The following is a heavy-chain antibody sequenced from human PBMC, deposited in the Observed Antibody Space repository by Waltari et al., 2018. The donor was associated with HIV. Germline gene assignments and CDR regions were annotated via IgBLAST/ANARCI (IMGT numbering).Heavy chain of an antibody. V-gene: IGHV1-2*02. CDR2: VNPHNGDT. CDR3: ARDRVAGVRRNGNDF. J-gene: IGHJ4*02. Sequence: QVQLVQSGAEVKKPGASVRVSCKASGYPFTDYYIHWIRQDSGKGLEWIGWVNPHNGDTTYAQKFKGRVTMTRDTSISTIYMDLSGLTTDDTAVFYCARDRVAGVRRNGNDFWGQGTLVTVSS. CDR1: GYPFTDYY. D-gene: IGHD2-8*01.